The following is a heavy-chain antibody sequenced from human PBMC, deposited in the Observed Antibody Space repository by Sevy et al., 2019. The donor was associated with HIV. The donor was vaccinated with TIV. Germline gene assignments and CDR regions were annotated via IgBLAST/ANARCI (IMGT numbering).Heavy chain of an antibody. J-gene: IGHJ4*02. D-gene: IGHD3-3*01. V-gene: IGHV4-39*01. Sequence: SETLSLTCTVSGGSISSSSYYWGWIRQPPGKGLEWIGSIYYGGRTYYNPSLKSRVTISVDTSKNQFSLKLSSVTAADTAVYYCARQTIFGVACFDYWGQGTLVTVSS. CDR2: IYYGGRT. CDR3: ARQTIFGVACFDY. CDR1: GGSISSSSYY.